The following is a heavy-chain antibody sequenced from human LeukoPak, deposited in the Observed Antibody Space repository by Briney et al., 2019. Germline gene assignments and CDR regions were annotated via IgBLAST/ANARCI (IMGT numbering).Heavy chain of an antibody. D-gene: IGHD1-26*01. Sequence: SETLSLTFTVSGGSISSSSYYLGWIRQPPGKGLEWIACIYYSGRAYYNPSLKDRVTISVKTSKNQFSLNLSSVTAADTAVYYCARHVRVGGSRGYWGQGTLVTVSS. CDR3: ARHVRVGGSRGY. CDR2: IYYSGRA. CDR1: GGSISSSSYY. V-gene: IGHV4-39*01. J-gene: IGHJ4*02.